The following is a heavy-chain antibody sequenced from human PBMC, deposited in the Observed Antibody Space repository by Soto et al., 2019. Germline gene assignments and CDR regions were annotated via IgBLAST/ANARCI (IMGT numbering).Heavy chain of an antibody. D-gene: IGHD3-10*01. CDR2: IIPIFGTA. J-gene: IGHJ6*02. V-gene: IGHV1-69*12. CDR3: ARGDYYGSGRAPYGMDV. Sequence: QVQLVQSGAEVKKPGSSVKVSCKASGGTFSSYAISWVRQAPGQGLEWMGGIIPIFGTANYAQKFQGRVTITADESTSTAYMELSSLRSEDTAGYYCARGDYYGSGRAPYGMDVWGQGTTVTVSS. CDR1: GGTFSSYA.